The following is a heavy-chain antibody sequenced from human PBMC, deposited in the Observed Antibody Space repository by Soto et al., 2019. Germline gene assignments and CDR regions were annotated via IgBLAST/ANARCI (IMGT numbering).Heavy chain of an antibody. Sequence: ASETLSLTCRVSGAYISDFSWSWIRQPAGKGLEWIGRITINGNTQKNPSFKSRVTISIDTSRNHSSLILQSATAADTALYYCARETGENGTCEAHWGPGTLVTVSS. CDR1: GAYISDFS. V-gene: IGHV4-4*07. CDR3: ARETGENGTCEAH. D-gene: IGHD7-27*01. J-gene: IGHJ1*01. CDR2: ITINGNT.